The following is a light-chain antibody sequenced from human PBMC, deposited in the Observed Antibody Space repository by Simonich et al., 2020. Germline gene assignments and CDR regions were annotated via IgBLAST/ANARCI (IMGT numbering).Light chain of an antibody. Sequence: QSALTQPASVSGSPGQPITISFTGTSSDVGSYNLVSWNQQHPGKAPKLMFYEGSKRPSGVSNRFSGSKSGNTASLTISGLQAEDEADYYCCSYAGSSTVVFGGGTKLTVL. V-gene: IGLV2-23*01. CDR3: CSYAGSSTVV. CDR2: EGS. J-gene: IGLJ2*01. CDR1: SSDVGSYNL.